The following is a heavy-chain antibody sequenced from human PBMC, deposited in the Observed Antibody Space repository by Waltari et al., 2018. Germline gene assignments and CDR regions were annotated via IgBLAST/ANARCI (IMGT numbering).Heavy chain of an antibody. D-gene: IGHD3-22*01. CDR1: GYTFTSYA. CDR2: INAGNGNP. CDR3: SREGWGYYDSSGSEYFQH. V-gene: IGHV1-3*01. J-gene: IGHJ1*01. Sequence: QVQLVQSGAEVKKPGASVKVSYKASGYTFTSYAMHWVRQAPGQRLEWMGWINAGNGNPKYSPKFQGGVTITRDPSASTAYMERSSLRSEYTAVYYCSREGWGYYDSSGSEYFQHWGQGTLVTVSS.